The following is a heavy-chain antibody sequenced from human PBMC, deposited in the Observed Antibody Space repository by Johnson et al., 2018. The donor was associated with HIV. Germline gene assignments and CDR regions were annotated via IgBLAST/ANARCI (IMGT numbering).Heavy chain of an antibody. CDR2: INSDGSST. V-gene: IGHV3-74*02. CDR3: ARADTAMVRGAFDI. Sequence: MQLVESGGGLVQPGRSLRLSCAASGFTFSSYWMHWVRQAPGKGLVWVSRINSDGSSTSYADSVKGRFTISRDNAKNSLYLQMNSLRAEDTALYYCARADTAMVRGAFDIWGQGTMVTVSS. J-gene: IGHJ3*02. D-gene: IGHD5-18*01. CDR1: GFTFSSYW.